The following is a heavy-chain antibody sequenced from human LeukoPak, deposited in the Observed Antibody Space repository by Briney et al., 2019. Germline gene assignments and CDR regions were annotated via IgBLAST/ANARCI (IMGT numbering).Heavy chain of an antibody. Sequence: GGSLRLSCEGSGFPFNSFAIHWVRQAPGRGLEWVTVISYDGSKKYYADSVRGRFTISRDNSKNTLYVQMNSLRDEDTAVYYCAKDQRWESPHYLDSWGQGTLVTVSS. J-gene: IGHJ4*02. CDR1: GFPFNSFA. CDR3: AKDQRWESPHYLDS. V-gene: IGHV3-30*18. CDR2: ISYDGSKK. D-gene: IGHD1-26*01.